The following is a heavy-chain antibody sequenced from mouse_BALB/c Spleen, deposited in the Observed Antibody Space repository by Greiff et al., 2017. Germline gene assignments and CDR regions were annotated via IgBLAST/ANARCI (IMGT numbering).Heavy chain of an antibody. J-gene: IGHJ2*01. CDR1: GYAFSSYW. Sequence: QVQLQQSGAELVRPGSSVKISCKASGYAFSSYWMNWVKQRPGQGLEWIGQIYPGDGDTNYNGKFKGKATLTADKSSSTAYMQLSSLTSEDSAVYFCARGNGWDRYFDYWGQGTTLTVSS. CDR2: IYPGDGDT. V-gene: IGHV1-80*01. D-gene: IGHD4-1*01. CDR3: ARGNGWDRYFDY.